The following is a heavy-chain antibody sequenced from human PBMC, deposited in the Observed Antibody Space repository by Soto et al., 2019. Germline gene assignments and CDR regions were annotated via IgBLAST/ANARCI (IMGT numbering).Heavy chain of an antibody. CDR1: GGSISSGGYY. CDR3: ARDGCSLMEQLVERSYYYYMDV. J-gene: IGHJ6*03. Sequence: QVQLQESGPGLVKPSQTLSLTCTVSGGSISSGGYYWSWIRQHPGKGLEWIGYIYYSGSTYYNPSLKSRVTISVDTSKNQFSLKLSSVTAADTAVYYCARDGCSLMEQLVERSYYYYMDVWGKGTTVTVSS. V-gene: IGHV4-31*03. CDR2: IYYSGST. D-gene: IGHD6-6*01.